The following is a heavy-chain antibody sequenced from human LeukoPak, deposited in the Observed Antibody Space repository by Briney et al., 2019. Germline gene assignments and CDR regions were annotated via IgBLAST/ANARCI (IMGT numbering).Heavy chain of an antibody. CDR2: IGGGGVDT. V-gene: IGHV3-23*01. CDR3: AKRGESCSSTNCLKYYFDY. CDR1: GFTFSSFA. J-gene: IGHJ4*02. D-gene: IGHD2-2*01. Sequence: GGSLRLSCAASGFTFSSFAMSWVRQAPGKGLEWVSAIGGGGVDTYYADSVKGRFTISRDNSENTLYLQMNSLRAEDTAVYYCAKRGESCSSTNCLKYYFDYWGQGTLVTVSS.